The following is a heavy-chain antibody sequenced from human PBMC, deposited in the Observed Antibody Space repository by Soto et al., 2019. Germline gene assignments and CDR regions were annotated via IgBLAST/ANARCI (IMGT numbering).Heavy chain of an antibody. CDR1: GYTFTTYD. J-gene: IGHJ5*02. D-gene: IGHD3-10*02. CDR3: SRGRPTPVVPIDVRRGANWFDP. CDR2: MSPDSGTT. Sequence: QVQLVQSGAEVKKPGASVRVSCKASGYTFTTYDINWVRQAAGQGLEWMGWMSPDSGTTGYAQKFQGRVTMTRDTSITTAYLELTSLKSEDTAVYYCSRGRPTPVVPIDVRRGANWFDPWGQGTLVTVSS. V-gene: IGHV1-8*01.